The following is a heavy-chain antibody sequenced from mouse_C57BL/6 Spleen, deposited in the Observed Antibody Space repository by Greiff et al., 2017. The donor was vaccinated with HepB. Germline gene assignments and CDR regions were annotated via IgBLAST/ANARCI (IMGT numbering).Heavy chain of an antibody. CDR1: GYAFSSYW. V-gene: IGHV1-80*01. D-gene: IGHD4-1*01. CDR2: IYPGDGDT. CDR3: ARTGRTGTLFAY. Sequence: QVQLQQSGAELVKPGASVKISCKASGYAFSSYWMNWVKQRPGKGLEWIGQIYPGDGDTKYNGKFKGKATLTADKSSSTAYMQLSSLTSEDSAVYFCARTGRTGTLFAYWGQGTLVTVSA. J-gene: IGHJ3*01.